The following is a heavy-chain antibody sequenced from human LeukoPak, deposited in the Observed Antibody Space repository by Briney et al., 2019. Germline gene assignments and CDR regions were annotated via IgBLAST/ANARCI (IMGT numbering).Heavy chain of an antibody. J-gene: IGHJ6*02. Sequence: GGSLRLSCAASGFTVSSNYMSWVRQAPGKGLEWVSVIYSGGSTYYADSVKGRFTISRDNSKNTLYLQMNSLRAEDTAVYYCASSIAASTAHYYYYYGIDVWGQGTTVTVSS. V-gene: IGHV3-66*01. CDR1: GFTVSSNY. CDR2: IYSGGST. D-gene: IGHD6-13*01. CDR3: ASSIAASTAHYYYYYGIDV.